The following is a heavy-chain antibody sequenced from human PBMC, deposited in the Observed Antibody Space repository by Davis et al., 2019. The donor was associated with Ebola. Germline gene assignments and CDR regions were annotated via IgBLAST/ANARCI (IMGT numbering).Heavy chain of an antibody. D-gene: IGHD1-26*01. J-gene: IGHJ4*02. CDR1: GFTFSSYS. V-gene: IGHV3-48*02. Sequence: PGGSLRLSCAASGFTFSSYSMNWVRQAPGKGLEWVSYISSSSSTIYYADSVKGRFTISRDNAKNSLYLQMNSLRDEDTAVYYCARCRGYSGSYYFDYWGQGTLVTVSS. CDR2: ISSSSSTI. CDR3: ARCRGYSGSYYFDY.